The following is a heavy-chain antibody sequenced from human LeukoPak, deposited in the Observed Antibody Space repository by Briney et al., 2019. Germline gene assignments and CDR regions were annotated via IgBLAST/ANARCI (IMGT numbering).Heavy chain of an antibody. D-gene: IGHD4-11*01. J-gene: IGHJ4*02. Sequence: SETLSRTCTVSGGSISNFYWSWIRQPPGEGLEWIGYIYYSGSTNCNPSLKSRVTISIDTSKNQFSLNLTSVTAADTAVYYCARGGLGGITAYSNYLFDYWGRGTLVTVSS. CDR3: ARGGLGGITAYSNYLFDY. CDR2: IYYSGST. CDR1: GGSISNFY. V-gene: IGHV4-59*08.